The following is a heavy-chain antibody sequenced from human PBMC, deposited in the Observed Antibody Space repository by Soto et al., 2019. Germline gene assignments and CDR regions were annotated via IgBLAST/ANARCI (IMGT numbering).Heavy chain of an antibody. CDR2: ISGSGGST. D-gene: IGHD6-6*01. CDR1: GFTFSSYA. CDR3: AKDRRNYSSSTSDYYYYYYMDV. J-gene: IGHJ6*03. Sequence: GGSLRLSCAASGFTFSSYAMSWVRQAPGKGLEWVSAISGSGGSTYYADSVKGRFTISRDNSKNTLYLQMNSLRAEDTAVYYCAKDRRNYSSSTSDYYYYYYMDVWGKGTTVTVSS. V-gene: IGHV3-23*01.